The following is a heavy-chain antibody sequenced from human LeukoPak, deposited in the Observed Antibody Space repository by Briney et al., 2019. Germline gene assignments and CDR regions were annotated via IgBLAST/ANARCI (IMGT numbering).Heavy chain of an antibody. Sequence: ASVKVSCKTSGYTFTSYDINWVRQAPGQGLEWMGRMNPNSGDTAHAQKFQGRLTLTRNASITTAYMELSSLRSEDTAVYYCARNWPYYYYYMDVWGKGTTVTVSS. CDR3: ARNWPYYYYYMDV. CDR1: GYTFTSYD. D-gene: IGHD1-1*01. CDR2: MNPNSGDT. V-gene: IGHV1-8*01. J-gene: IGHJ6*03.